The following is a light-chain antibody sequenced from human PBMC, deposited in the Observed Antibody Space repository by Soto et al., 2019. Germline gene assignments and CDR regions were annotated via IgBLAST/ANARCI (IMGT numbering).Light chain of an antibody. CDR1: SSDVGGYNY. V-gene: IGLV2-8*01. CDR2: EVT. Sequence: QSALTQPPSASGSPGQSVTFSCTGTSSDVGGYNYVSWYQQHPGRAPKLIIYEVTKRPSGVPDRFSGSKSGNTASLTVSGLQAEDEADYYCSSYAGSNNWVFGGGTKLTVI. CDR3: SSYAGSNNWV. J-gene: IGLJ3*02.